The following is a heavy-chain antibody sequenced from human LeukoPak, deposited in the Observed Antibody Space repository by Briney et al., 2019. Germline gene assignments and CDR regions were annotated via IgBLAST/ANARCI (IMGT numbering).Heavy chain of an antibody. CDR3: ARSADSSSGYYYYGMDV. J-gene: IGHJ6*04. D-gene: IGHD6-13*01. Sequence: SVKVSCKASGGTFSGYAITWVRQAPGQGLEWMGGIIPIFGTANYAQKFQGRVTVTADESTSTAYMELSSLRSEDTAVYYCARSADSSSGYYYYGMDVWGKGTTVTVSS. CDR1: GGTFSGYA. CDR2: IIPIFGTA. V-gene: IGHV1-69*13.